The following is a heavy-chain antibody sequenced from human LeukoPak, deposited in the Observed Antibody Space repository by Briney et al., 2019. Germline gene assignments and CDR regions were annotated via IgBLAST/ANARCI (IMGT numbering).Heavy chain of an antibody. V-gene: IGHV3-43*02. CDR3: TKGPDRARTSDY. CDR2: ISGDGVNT. J-gene: IGHJ4*02. CDR1: GFTFDEYA. Sequence: PGGSLRLSCAASGFTFDEYAMHWVRQPPGKGLEWVSLISGDGVNTYYAGSVKGRFTISRDNSKSSLYLQMNSLRTEDTALYYCTKGPDRARTSDYWGQGTLVTVSS. D-gene: IGHD5-18*01.